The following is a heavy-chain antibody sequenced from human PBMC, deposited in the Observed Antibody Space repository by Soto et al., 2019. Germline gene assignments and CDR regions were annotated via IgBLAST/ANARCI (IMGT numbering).Heavy chain of an antibody. CDR1: GGSISSYY. V-gene: IGHV4-4*07. J-gene: IGHJ6*02. D-gene: IGHD3-3*01. CDR2: IYTSGST. CDR3: ARERYYDFWSGSYYGMDV. Sequence: SETLSLTCTVSGGSISSYYWSWIRQPAGKGLEWIGRIYTSGSTNYNPSLKSRVTMSVDTSKNQFSLKLSSVTAADTAVYYCARERYYDFWSGSYYGMDVWGQGTTVTVSS.